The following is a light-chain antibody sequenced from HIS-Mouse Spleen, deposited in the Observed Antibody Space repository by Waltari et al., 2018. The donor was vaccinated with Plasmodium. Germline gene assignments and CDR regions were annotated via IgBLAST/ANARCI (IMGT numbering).Light chain of an antibody. V-gene: IGKV1-5*03. CDR1: QSISSR. J-gene: IGKJ5*01. Sequence: DIQMTQSPSTLSASVGDRVTITCRASQSISSRLAWYKQKPGKAPKLLIYKASGLESGVPSRFSGSGSGTEFTLTISSLQPDDFAVYYCQQYNNWPTFGQGTRLEIK. CDR2: KAS. CDR3: QQYNNWPT.